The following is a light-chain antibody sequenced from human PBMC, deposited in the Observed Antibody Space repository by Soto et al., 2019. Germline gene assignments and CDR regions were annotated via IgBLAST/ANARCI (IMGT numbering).Light chain of an antibody. CDR3: QQYNNWPST. CDR1: QSVSSN. J-gene: IGKJ5*01. CDR2: GAS. V-gene: IGKV3-15*01. Sequence: EIAMTQSPATLSVSPGERATLSCRASQSVSSNLAWYQQKPGQAPRLLIYGASTRATGIPARFSGSGSGTEFTLTISSLQSEDFAVYYCQQYNNWPSTFGQGTRLEIK.